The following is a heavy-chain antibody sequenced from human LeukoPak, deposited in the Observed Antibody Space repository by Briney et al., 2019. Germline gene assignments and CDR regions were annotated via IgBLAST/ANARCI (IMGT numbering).Heavy chain of an antibody. D-gene: IGHD5-24*01. Sequence: PSGTLSLTCAVSGCSISSSNWWSWVRQPPGKGVEWIGEIYHSGSTNYNPSLKSRVTISVDKSKNQFSLKLSSVTAADTAVYYCARDPMRWTTFNDAFDIWGQGTMVTVSS. V-gene: IGHV4-4*02. J-gene: IGHJ3*02. CDR1: GCSISSSNW. CDR3: ARDPMRWTTFNDAFDI. CDR2: IYHSGST.